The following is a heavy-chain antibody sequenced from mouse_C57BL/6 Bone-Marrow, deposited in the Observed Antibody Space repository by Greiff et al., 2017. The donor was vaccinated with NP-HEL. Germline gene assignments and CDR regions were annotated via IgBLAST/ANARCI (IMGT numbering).Heavy chain of an antibody. CDR3: ASPSLLSIPFAY. CDR2: IDPSDSYT. V-gene: IGHV1-59*01. CDR1: GYTFTSYW. J-gene: IGHJ3*01. Sequence: QVQLQQPGAELVRPGTSVKLSCKASGYTFTSYWMHWVKQRPGQGLEWIGVIDPSDSYTNYNQKFKGKATLTVDTSSSTAYMQLSSLTSEDSAVYYCASPSLLSIPFAYWGQGTLVTVSA. D-gene: IGHD2-1*01.